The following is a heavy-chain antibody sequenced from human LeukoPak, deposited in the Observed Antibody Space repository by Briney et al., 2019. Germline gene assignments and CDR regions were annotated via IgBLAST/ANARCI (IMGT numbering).Heavy chain of an antibody. CDR3: ARQRHSGQKGGFDY. J-gene: IGHJ4*02. CDR1: GGSISSYY. D-gene: IGHD5-12*01. V-gene: IGHV4-59*08. CDR2: IYYSGST. Sequence: KTSETLSLTCTVSGGSISSYYWGWIRQPPGKGLEWIGYIYYSGSTNYNPSLKSRVTISVDTSKNQFSLKLSSVTAADTAVYYCARQRHSGQKGGFDYWGQGTLVTVSS.